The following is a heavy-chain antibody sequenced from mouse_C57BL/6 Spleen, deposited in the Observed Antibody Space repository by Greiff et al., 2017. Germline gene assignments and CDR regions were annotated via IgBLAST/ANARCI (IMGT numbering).Heavy chain of an antibody. J-gene: IGHJ2*01. D-gene: IGHD2-1*01. CDR3: AVGVYYGNSFDY. Sequence: VQLQQSGAELVKPGASVKLSCKASGYTFTSYWMHWVKQRPGQGLEWIGMIHPNSGSTNYNEKSKSKATLTVDKSSSTAYMQLSSLTSEDSAVYYCAVGVYYGNSFDYWGQGTTLTVSS. V-gene: IGHV1-64*01. CDR1: GYTFTSYW. CDR2: IHPNSGST.